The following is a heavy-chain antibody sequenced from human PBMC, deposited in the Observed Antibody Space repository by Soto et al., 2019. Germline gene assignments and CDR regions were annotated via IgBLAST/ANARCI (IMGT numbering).Heavy chain of an antibody. D-gene: IGHD2-2*02. CDR1: GFTFSSYW. Sequence: EVQLVESGGGLVQPGGSLRLSCAASGFTFSSYWMSWVRQAPGKGLEWVANIKQDGSEKYYVDSVKGRFTISRDNAKNSLYLQMNSLRAEDTAVYYCARGAHQLLYPNDAFDIWGQGTMVTVSS. V-gene: IGHV3-7*03. J-gene: IGHJ3*02. CDR3: ARGAHQLLYPNDAFDI. CDR2: IKQDGSEK.